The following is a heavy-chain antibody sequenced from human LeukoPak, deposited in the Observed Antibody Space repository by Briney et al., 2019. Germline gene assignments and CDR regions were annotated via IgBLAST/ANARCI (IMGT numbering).Heavy chain of an antibody. CDR2: IHYSGRP. CDR3: ARFGVDYDMDV. Sequence: SETLSLTCTVSGGSISGHYWTWIRQPPGKGLEWIGQIHYSGRPDYNPSLKSRVTISVVTSKNQLSLKVTSVTGADTAVYYCARFGVDYDMDVWGQGTTVTVSS. J-gene: IGHJ6*02. D-gene: IGHD3-16*01. V-gene: IGHV4-59*11. CDR1: GGSISGHY.